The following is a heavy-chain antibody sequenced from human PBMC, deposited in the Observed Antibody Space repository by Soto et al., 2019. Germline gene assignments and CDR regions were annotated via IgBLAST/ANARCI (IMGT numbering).Heavy chain of an antibody. V-gene: IGHV4-34*01. CDR2: INHSGST. D-gene: IGHD5-18*01. CDR3: ARLCNTALLRYYYYGMDV. J-gene: IGHJ6*02. CDR1: GGSFSCYY. Sequence: SETLSLTCAVYGGSFSCYYWSWIRQPPGKGLEWIGEINHSGSTNYNPSLKSRVTISVDTSKNQFSLKLSSVTAADTAVYYCARLCNTALLRYYYYGMDVWGQGTTVTSP.